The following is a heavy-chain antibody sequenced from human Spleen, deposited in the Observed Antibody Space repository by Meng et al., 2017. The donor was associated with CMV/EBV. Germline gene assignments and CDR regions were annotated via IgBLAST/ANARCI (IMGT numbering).Heavy chain of an antibody. CDR2: ISGSGGST. V-gene: IGHV3-23*01. Sequence: GGSLRLSCAASGFTFSSYAMSWVRQAPGKGLEWVSAISGSGGSTYYADSVKGRFTISRDNSKNTLYLQMNSLRAEDTAVYYCATEPGGPDIVVVPAAIRGQGTLVTVSS. CDR1: GFTFSSYA. J-gene: IGHJ4*02. CDR3: ATEPGGPDIVVVPAAI. D-gene: IGHD2-2*02.